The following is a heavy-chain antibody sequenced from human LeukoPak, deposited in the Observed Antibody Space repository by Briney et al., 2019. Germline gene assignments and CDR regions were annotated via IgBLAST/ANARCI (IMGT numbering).Heavy chain of an antibody. Sequence: PGGSLTLSCAASGFTFSSYAMSWVRQAPGKGLEWVSTITYSGGNTYYADSVKGRFTISRDNSKNTLYLQMKTLRAEDTAVYYCARNVVPAARARVLDIWGQGTMVTVSS. CDR3: ARNVVPAARARVLDI. CDR1: GFTFSSYA. D-gene: IGHD2-2*01. V-gene: IGHV3-23*01. CDR2: ITYSGGNT. J-gene: IGHJ3*02.